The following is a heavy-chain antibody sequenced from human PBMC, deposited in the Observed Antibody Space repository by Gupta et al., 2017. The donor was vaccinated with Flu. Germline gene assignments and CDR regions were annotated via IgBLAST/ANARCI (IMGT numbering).Heavy chain of an antibody. J-gene: IGHJ4*02. CDR3: TKGRTHFDF. CDR1: GGSIYSFY. CDR2: SYYTGST. Sequence: QVQLQESGPGLVKPSVTLSLTCTVTGGSIYSFYWGWIRQSPGKGLERIGYSYYTGSTNYNPSLNSRVTISVDRSKNQFSLKLTSVTAADTSVYFCTKGRTHFDFWGQGILVTVSA. V-gene: IGHV4-59*01.